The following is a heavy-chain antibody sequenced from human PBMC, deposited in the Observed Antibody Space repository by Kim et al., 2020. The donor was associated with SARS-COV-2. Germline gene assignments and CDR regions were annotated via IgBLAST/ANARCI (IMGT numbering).Heavy chain of an antibody. CDR2: IKSKADGATI. J-gene: IGHJ4*02. D-gene: IGHD3-10*01. V-gene: IGHV3-15*01. CDR3: WDDNGTGSWEH. CDR1: GFSFTKAW. Sequence: GGSLRLSCVASGFSFTKAWMNWVRQAPGKGLEWVGRIKSKADGATIHYTATVQGRFTNSRDDTKNTVSLQMNSLKTEDTGLFYCWDDNGTGSWEHCGPGTLVSLSS.